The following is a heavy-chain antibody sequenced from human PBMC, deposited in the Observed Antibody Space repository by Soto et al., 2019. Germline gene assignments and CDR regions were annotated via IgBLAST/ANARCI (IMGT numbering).Heavy chain of an antibody. CDR2: IIPIFGTA. CDR3: ERVAKYGGPFDY. V-gene: IGHV1-69*13. Sequence: SVKVSCKASGGTFSSYAISWVRQAPGQGLEWMGGIIPIFGTANYAQKFQGRVTITADESTSTAYMELSSLRSEDTAVYYCERVAKYGGPFDYWGQGTLVTVSS. D-gene: IGHD2-8*01. J-gene: IGHJ4*02. CDR1: GGTFSSYA.